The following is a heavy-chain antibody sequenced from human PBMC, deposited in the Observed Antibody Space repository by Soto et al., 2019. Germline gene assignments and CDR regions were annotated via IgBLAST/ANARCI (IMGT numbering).Heavy chain of an antibody. CDR3: SRAGWRFVAPYQSDN. Sequence: GESLKVSCKGSGYTFNTYWIGWVRQMSGKGLEWMGIIYPGDFDTRYSPSFQGQVTISAHTSISTAYLQWSSLKASDTAMYYCSRAGWRFVAPYQSDNWDQEALEIISS. J-gene: IGHJ4*02. CDR1: GYTFNTYW. CDR2: IYPGDFDT. V-gene: IGHV5-51*01. D-gene: IGHD3-3*01.